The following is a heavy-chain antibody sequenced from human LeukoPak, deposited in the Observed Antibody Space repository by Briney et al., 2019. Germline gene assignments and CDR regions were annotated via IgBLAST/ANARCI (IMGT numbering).Heavy chain of an antibody. J-gene: IGHJ4*02. CDR3: ARDRVTPFDY. CDR2: ISSSSSTI. V-gene: IGHV3-48*01. Sequence: GGSLRLSCAASGFTFSSYSMNWVRQAPGKGLEWVSYISSSSSTIYYADSVKGRFTISRDNAKNSLYLQMNSLRAEDTAVYYCARDRVTPFDYWGQGTLVTVSS. CDR1: GFTFSSYS. D-gene: IGHD2-21*02.